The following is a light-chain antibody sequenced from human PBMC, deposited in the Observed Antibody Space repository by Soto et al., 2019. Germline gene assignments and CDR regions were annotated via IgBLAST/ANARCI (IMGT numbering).Light chain of an antibody. Sequence: EIGMTQSAATLSWSAGERATLTWRASQSVTNYIAWYQQRPGQAPRLLIYDASNRATGVPARFSGSRYGTDFNLTISDLEPADFGLYYCQQRLNWPPGFGQGTKVDIK. CDR2: DAS. J-gene: IGKJ1*01. CDR3: QQRLNWPPG. V-gene: IGKV3-11*01. CDR1: QSVTNY.